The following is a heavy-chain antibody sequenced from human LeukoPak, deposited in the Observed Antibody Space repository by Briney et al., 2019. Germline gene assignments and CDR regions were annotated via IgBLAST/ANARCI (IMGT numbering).Heavy chain of an antibody. D-gene: IGHD2-15*01. CDR3: TRRVSATRWFDP. Sequence: PGGSLRLSCAASGFTFSDYWMHWVRQAPGKGLEWVSRIIGDGSTTIYADSVKGRFTISRDNAENTMYLQMNSLRVEATAVYYCTRRVSATRWFDPWGQGTLVTVSS. J-gene: IGHJ5*02. CDR1: GFTFSDYW. CDR2: IIGDGSTT. V-gene: IGHV3-74*01.